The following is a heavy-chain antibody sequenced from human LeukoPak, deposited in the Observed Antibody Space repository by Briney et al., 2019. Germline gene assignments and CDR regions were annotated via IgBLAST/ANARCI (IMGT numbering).Heavy chain of an antibody. J-gene: IGHJ4*02. CDR3: VREMDY. CDR2: ISFSSTHI. Sequence: GGSLRLSCAASGFIFSNYGMSWVRQAPGKGLEWVSSISFSSTHIYYADSIQGRFTISRDNAENSLYLQMNSLRAEDTAVYYCVREMDYWGQGTLVTVSS. CDR1: GFIFSNYG. V-gene: IGHV3-21*06.